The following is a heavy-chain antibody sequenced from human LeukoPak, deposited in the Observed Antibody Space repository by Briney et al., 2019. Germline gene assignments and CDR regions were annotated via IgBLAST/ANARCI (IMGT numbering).Heavy chain of an antibody. D-gene: IGHD1-7*01. J-gene: IGHJ6*03. CDR1: GFTFSSYW. CDR2: IKEDGSEK. Sequence: GGSLRLSCAASGFTFSSYWMSWVRQAPGKGLEWVANIKEDGSEKYYVDSVKGRFTISRDNAKNSLYLQMNSLRSEDTAVYYCARAYPELRWGWVYYYYYYMDVWGKGTTVTVSS. CDR3: ARAYPELRWGWVYYYYYYMDV. V-gene: IGHV3-7*03.